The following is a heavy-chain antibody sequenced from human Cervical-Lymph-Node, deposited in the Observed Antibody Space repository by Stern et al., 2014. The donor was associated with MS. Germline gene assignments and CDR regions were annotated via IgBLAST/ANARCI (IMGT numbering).Heavy chain of an antibody. D-gene: IGHD6-13*01. CDR3: ARANRPEYTSSWYENFYHGMDV. Sequence: EVQLEESGGGLVQPGGSLRLSCVASGFTFSSHWMHWVRQVPGKGLMWVSRIDSDGSNTAYADSAKGRFTISRDNAKHTLYLQMNSRRPEYTAVFYWARANRPEYTSSWYENFYHGMDVWGHGTTVTVSS. CDR2: IDSDGSNT. CDR1: GFTFSSHW. J-gene: IGHJ6*02. V-gene: IGHV3-74*02.